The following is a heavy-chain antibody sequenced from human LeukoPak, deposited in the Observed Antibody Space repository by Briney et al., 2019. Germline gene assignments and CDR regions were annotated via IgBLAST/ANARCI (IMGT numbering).Heavy chain of an antibody. CDR3: AREAARGVSP. V-gene: IGHV4-34*01. CDR2: INHSGST. D-gene: IGHD6-6*01. Sequence: PSETLSLTCAVYGGSFSGYYWSWIRQPPGKGLEWIGEINHSGSTNYNPSLKSRVTISVDTSKNQFSLKLSSVTAADTAVYYCAREAARGVSPWGQGTPVTVSS. CDR1: GGSFSGYY. J-gene: IGHJ5*02.